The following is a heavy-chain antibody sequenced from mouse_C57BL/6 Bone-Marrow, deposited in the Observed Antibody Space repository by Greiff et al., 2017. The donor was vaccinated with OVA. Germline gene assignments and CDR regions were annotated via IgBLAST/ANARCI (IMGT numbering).Heavy chain of an antibody. CDR2: IYPRDGST. Sequence: VQLQQSDAELVKPGASVKISCKASGYTFTDHTIHWMKQRPEQGLEWIGYIYPRDGSTKYNEKFKGKATMTADKSSSTAYMQLNSLTSEDSAVYFCANGVLDYYGSSLWYFGVWGTGTTVTVSS. J-gene: IGHJ1*03. CDR1: GYTFTDHT. V-gene: IGHV1-78*01. D-gene: IGHD1-1*01. CDR3: ANGVLDYYGSSLWYFGV.